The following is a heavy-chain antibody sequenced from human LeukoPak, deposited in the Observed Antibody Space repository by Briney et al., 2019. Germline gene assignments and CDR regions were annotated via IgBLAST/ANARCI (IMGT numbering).Heavy chain of an antibody. D-gene: IGHD2-15*01. CDR3: ARVVCSGGSCYSGSDAFDI. CDR2: ISSSSNYI. CDR1: GFTFSSYS. V-gene: IGHV3-21*03. J-gene: IGHJ3*02. Sequence: PGGSPRLSCAASGFTFSSYSMNWVRQAPGKGLEWVSSISSSSNYIYYADSVKGRLTISRDNARDSLYLQMNSLRAEDTAVYYCARVVCSGGSCYSGSDAFDIWGQGTMVSVSS.